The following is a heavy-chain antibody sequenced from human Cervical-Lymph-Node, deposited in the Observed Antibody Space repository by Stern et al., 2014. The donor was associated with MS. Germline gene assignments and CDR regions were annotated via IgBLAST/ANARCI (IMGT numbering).Heavy chain of an antibody. CDR2: IYYSGST. V-gene: IGHV4-59*01. D-gene: IGHD3-22*01. Sequence: QLQLQESGPGLVKPSETLSLTCTVSGGSISSYYWSWIRQPPGKGLEWIGYIYYSGSTNYNPSLKSRVTISVDTSKNQFSLKLSSVTAADTAVYYCARVRVDSSGYYFDYWGQGTLVTVSS. CDR3: ARVRVDSSGYYFDY. J-gene: IGHJ4*02. CDR1: GGSISSYY.